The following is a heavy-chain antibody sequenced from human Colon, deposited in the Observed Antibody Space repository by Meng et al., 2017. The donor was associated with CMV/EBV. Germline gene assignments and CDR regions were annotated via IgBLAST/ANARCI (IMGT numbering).Heavy chain of an antibody. CDR1: GGSISSGGYY. V-gene: IGHV4-31*02. D-gene: IGHD6-13*01. Sequence: SGGSISSGGYYWSWIRQHPGKGLEWIGYIYYSGSTYYNPSLKSRVTISVDTSKNQFSLKLSSVTAADTAVYYCARIAAAGTLVPFDYWGQGTLVTVSS. CDR3: ARIAAAGTLVPFDY. CDR2: IYYSGST. J-gene: IGHJ4*02.